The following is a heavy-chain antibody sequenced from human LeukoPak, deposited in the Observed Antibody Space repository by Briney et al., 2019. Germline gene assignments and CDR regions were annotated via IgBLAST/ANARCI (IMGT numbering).Heavy chain of an antibody. D-gene: IGHD3-3*01. CDR2: INPKSGGT. J-gene: IGHJ4*02. Sequence: GASVKVSCKASGYTFTGYYMHWVRQAPGHGLEWMAWINPKSGGTSYAQKFQGRVTMTRDTSISTAYMQLRRLRSDDTAVYYSARGCDFWSGYYTKYYFDYWGPGALVSASS. V-gene: IGHV1-2*02. CDR3: ARGCDFWSGYYTKYYFDY. CDR1: GYTFTGYY.